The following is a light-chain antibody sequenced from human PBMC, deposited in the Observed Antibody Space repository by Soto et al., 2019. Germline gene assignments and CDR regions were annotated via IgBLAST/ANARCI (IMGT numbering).Light chain of an antibody. J-gene: IGKJ1*01. CDR3: QQYHGYSLT. CDR2: DAS. V-gene: IGKV1-5*01. Sequence: DIQMTQSPSTLSPSVGDRATITCRASQTISFSLSWYQQKPGKAPKLLIYDASTLQSGVPSRFSGSGSGTEFILTISSLQADDFATDYCQQYHGYSLTFGQGTKVEIK. CDR1: QTISFS.